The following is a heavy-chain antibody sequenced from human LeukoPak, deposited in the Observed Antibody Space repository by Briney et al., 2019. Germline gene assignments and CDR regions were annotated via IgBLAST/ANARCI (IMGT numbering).Heavy chain of an antibody. V-gene: IGHV1-69*05. Sequence: SLKVSCKASGATFSSCAISWVRQASGQMLDWMRGIIPIFGTANYAQKFQGRVTITTDESTSTAYMELSSLRSEDTAVYYCARNYFTGYPNWFDPWGQGTLVTVSS. CDR3: ARNYFTGYPNWFDP. CDR2: IIPIFGTA. D-gene: IGHD3-9*01. CDR1: GATFSSCA. J-gene: IGHJ5*02.